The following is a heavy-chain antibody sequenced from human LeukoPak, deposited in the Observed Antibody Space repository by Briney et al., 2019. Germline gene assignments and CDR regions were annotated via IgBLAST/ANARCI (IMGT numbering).Heavy chain of an antibody. D-gene: IGHD6-19*01. CDR1: GYTFTGYY. Sequence: APVKVSCKASGYTFTGYYMHWVRQAPGQGLEWMGWINPNSGGTNYAQKFQGRVTMTRDTSIRTAYMELSRLRSDDTAVYYCAYSSGMTEFDYWGQGTLVTVSS. V-gene: IGHV1-2*02. CDR3: AYSSGMTEFDY. CDR2: INPNSGGT. J-gene: IGHJ4*02.